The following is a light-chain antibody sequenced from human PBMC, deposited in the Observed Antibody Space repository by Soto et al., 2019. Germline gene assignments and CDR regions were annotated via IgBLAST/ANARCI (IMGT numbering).Light chain of an antibody. Sequence: QSVLTQPASVSGFPGQSITISCTGTSSDVGNYNFVSWYQQYPGKAPKVMIFEVNKRPSGVSNRFSGSKSGNTASLTISGLQVDDEADYYCWSYAGSSTWIFGGGTKVTVL. CDR3: WSYAGSSTWI. CDR1: SSDVGNYNF. CDR2: EVN. J-gene: IGLJ2*01. V-gene: IGLV2-23*02.